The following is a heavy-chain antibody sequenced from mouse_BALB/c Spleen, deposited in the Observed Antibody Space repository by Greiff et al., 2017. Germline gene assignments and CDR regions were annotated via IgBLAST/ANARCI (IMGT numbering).Heavy chain of an antibody. D-gene: IGHD1-2*01. CDR3: ARLITTAPHFDY. Sequence: EVKLVESGPGLVKPSQTVSLTCTVTGISITTGNYRWSWIRQFPGNKLEWIGYIYYSGTITYNPSLTSRTTITRDTSKNQFFLEMNSLTAEDTATYYCARLITTAPHFDYWGQGTTLTVSS. CDR1: GISITTGNYR. J-gene: IGHJ2*01. CDR2: IYYSGTI. V-gene: IGHV3-5*02.